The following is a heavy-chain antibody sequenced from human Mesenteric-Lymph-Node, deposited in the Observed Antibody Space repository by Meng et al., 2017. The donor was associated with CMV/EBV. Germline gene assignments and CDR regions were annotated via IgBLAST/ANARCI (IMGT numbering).Heavy chain of an antibody. CDR1: GVSVIDNY. Sequence: GGSLRLSCTTSGVSVIDNYMSWVRQAPGKGLEWVSVIYRCGSTYYSDSVMGRFTISRDNAKNSLYLQMNSLRAEDTAVYYCARGLRMKVRGAMYYYYYGMDVWGQGTTVTVSS. CDR2: IYRCGST. D-gene: IGHD3-10*01. CDR3: ARGLRMKVRGAMYYYYYGMDV. V-gene: IGHV3-66*03. J-gene: IGHJ6*02.